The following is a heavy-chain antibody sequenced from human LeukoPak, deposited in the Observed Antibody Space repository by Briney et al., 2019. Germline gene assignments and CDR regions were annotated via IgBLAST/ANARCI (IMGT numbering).Heavy chain of an antibody. CDR2: INPNSGGT. CDR1: GYMFAAY. D-gene: IGHD3-10*01. Sequence: ASVKVSCKASGYMFAAYWVRQSPGLGLEWLGWINPNSGGTNYAQRFQGRVTMTSDTSTSTAYLELNGPRSDDTAVYFSARLNSGNLRGILYWGQGSLVTVSS. CDR3: ARLNSGNLRGILY. V-gene: IGHV1-2*02. J-gene: IGHJ4*02.